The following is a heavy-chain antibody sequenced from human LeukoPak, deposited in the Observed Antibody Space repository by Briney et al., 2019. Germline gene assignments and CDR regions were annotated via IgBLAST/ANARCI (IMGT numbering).Heavy chain of an antibody. D-gene: IGHD5-12*01. CDR3: ASVRGYSGEVALAY. V-gene: IGHV1-69*13. Sequence: SVKLSCKASGGTFSSYSISWVRQAPGQGLEWMGGIIPIFGTANYAQKFQGRVTIAADESTSTAYMELSSLRSEDTAVYYCASVRGYSGEVALAYWGQGTLVTVSS. J-gene: IGHJ4*02. CDR2: IIPIFGTA. CDR1: GGTFSSYS.